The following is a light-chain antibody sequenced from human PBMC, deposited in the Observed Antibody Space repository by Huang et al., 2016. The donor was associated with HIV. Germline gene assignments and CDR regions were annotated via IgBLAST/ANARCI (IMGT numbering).Light chain of an antibody. Sequence: DIQMTQSPSSLSASVGDRVTITCRASQSISSYLNWYQQKPGNAPKLLIYAASSLQSGVPSRFSGSGSGTDFTLTISSLQPEDFATYYCQQSYTKETFGQGTKVEIK. CDR1: QSISSY. V-gene: IGKV1-39*01. J-gene: IGKJ1*01. CDR3: QQSYTKET. CDR2: AAS.